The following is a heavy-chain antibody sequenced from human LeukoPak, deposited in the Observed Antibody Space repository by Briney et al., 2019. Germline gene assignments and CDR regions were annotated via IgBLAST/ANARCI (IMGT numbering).Heavy chain of an antibody. CDR2: MNPNSGNT. Sequence: SVKVSCKASGYTFTSYDINWVRQATGQGLEWMGWMNPNSGNTGYAQKFQGRVTMTRNTSISTAYMELSSLRSEDTAVYYCARRAPYYYDSSGYSDHDAFDIWGQGTMVTVSS. D-gene: IGHD3-22*01. V-gene: IGHV1-8*01. CDR1: GYTFTSYD. CDR3: ARRAPYYYDSSGYSDHDAFDI. J-gene: IGHJ3*02.